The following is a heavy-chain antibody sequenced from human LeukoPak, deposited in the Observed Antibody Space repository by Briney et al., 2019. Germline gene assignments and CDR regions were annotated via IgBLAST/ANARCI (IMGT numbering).Heavy chain of an antibody. D-gene: IGHD4-23*01. CDR3: ARDLGPSSAGYGGNFDY. Sequence: ASVKVSCKASGYTFTSYGISWVRQAPGQGLEWMGWISAYNGNTNYAQKLQGRVTMTTDTSTSTAYMELRSLRSDDTAVYYCARDLGPSSAGYGGNFDYWGQGTLVTVSS. J-gene: IGHJ4*02. V-gene: IGHV1-18*01. CDR1: GYTFTSYG. CDR2: ISAYNGNT.